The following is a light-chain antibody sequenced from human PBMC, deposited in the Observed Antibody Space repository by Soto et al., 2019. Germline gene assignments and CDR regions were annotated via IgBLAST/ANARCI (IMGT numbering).Light chain of an antibody. CDR2: SDN. V-gene: IGLV1-47*02. CDR1: RSNIGSNY. Sequence: QSVVTQPPSASGTPGQKVTITCTGSRSNIGSNYVYWYQHLPGTAPKLLIFSDNERPSGVPARFSGSKSGTSASLALSGLRSDDEADYYCSTWDASLSGYFFGTGTKVTVL. CDR3: STWDASLSGYF. J-gene: IGLJ1*01.